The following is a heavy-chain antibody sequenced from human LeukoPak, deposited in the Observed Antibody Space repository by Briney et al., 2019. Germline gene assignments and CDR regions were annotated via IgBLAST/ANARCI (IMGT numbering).Heavy chain of an antibody. CDR1: GYTLTGYY. J-gene: IGHJ4*02. V-gene: IGHV1-18*04. Sequence: GASVKVSCKASGYTLTGYYMHWVRQAPGQGLEWMGWISPDNGNTNYALNLQGRVTLTTDTSTSTAYMELRSLRSDDTAVYYCARLYSSSWYRVDDYWGQGTLVTVSS. CDR2: ISPDNGNT. D-gene: IGHD6-13*01. CDR3: ARLYSSSWYRVDDY.